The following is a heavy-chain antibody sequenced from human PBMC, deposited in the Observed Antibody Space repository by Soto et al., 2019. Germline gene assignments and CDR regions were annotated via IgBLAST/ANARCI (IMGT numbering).Heavy chain of an antibody. V-gene: IGHV4-39*01. CDR1: GGSISSSSYY. Sequence: PSETLSLTCTVSGGSISSSSYYWGWIRQPPGKGLEWIGSIYYSGSTYYNPSLKSRVTISVDTSKNQFSLKLSSVTAADTAVYYCARQHCSSTSCYAGPYYFDYWGQGTLVTVSS. D-gene: IGHD2-2*01. J-gene: IGHJ4*02. CDR3: ARQHCSSTSCYAGPYYFDY. CDR2: IYYSGST.